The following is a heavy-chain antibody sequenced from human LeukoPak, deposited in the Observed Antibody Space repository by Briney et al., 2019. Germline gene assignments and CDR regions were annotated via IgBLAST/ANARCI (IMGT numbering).Heavy chain of an antibody. D-gene: IGHD2-15*01. CDR1: GFTFSSYW. CDR3: ARVVIGGGRSFDY. V-gene: IGHV3-74*01. CDR2: IDSDGSST. J-gene: IGHJ4*02. Sequence: GGSLRLSCAASGFTFSSYWMHWVRQAPGKGLVWVSRIDSDGSSTSYADSVKGRFTISRDSAKNTLYLQMNSLRAEDTAVYYCARVVIGGGRSFDYWGQGTLVTVSS.